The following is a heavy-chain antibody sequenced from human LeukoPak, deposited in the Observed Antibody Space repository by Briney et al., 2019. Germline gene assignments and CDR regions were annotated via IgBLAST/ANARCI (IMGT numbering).Heavy chain of an antibody. CDR3: ARGFPWPGVVAAGNFRY. Sequence: PSETLSLTCTVSGGSISSGGYYWSWIRQYPGKGLEWIGYIYYSGSTYYNPSLKSRVTISVDTSKNQFSVKLSSVTAADTAVYYCARGFPWPGVVAAGNFRYWGQGTLVTVSS. V-gene: IGHV4-31*03. D-gene: IGHD6-13*01. CDR2: IYYSGST. J-gene: IGHJ4*02. CDR1: GGSISSGGYY.